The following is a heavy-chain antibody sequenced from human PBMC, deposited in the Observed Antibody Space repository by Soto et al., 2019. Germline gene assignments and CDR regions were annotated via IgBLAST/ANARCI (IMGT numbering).Heavy chain of an antibody. J-gene: IGHJ5*02. CDR3: AGASDSTWYNWLDP. Sequence: ASVKVSCKASGYTFTSYGISWVRQAPGQGLEWMGWISAYNGNTNYAQKLQGRVTMTTDTSTSTAYMELRSLRSDDTAVYYCAGASDSTWYNWLDPWGQGTLVTVSS. CDR1: GYTFTSYG. CDR2: ISAYNGNT. V-gene: IGHV1-18*04. D-gene: IGHD4-4*01.